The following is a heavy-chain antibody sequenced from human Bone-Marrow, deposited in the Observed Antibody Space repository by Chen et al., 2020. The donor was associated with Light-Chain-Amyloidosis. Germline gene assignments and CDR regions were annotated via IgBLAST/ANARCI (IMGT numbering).Heavy chain of an antibody. V-gene: IGHV1-46*01. CDR3: ARDRFAFDS. J-gene: IGHJ3*01. Sequence: QVQLVQSGAEMKKPGASVKLSCKSSGNTFTTFYMHWVRQAPGQGLEWMGVIHPGSGDTNYAHKIQGRFTMTSDTSTSTVYMELSSLRSEDTAMDYCARDRFAFDSWGQGTMVTVSS. CDR2: IHPGSGDT. CDR1: GNTFTTFY.